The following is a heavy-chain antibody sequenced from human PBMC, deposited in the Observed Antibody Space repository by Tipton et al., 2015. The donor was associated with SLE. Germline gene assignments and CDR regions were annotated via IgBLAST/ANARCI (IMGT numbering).Heavy chain of an antibody. CDR3: ARDSHTDYGGFYVDS. Sequence: TLSLTCSVSGVSISRGSYFWTWIRQPAGKGLEWVGHIFSTGITDYNPSLKSRVSISADTSKNQFSLNLDSMTAADTAVYYCARDSHTDYGGFYVDSWGQGTLVTVSS. D-gene: IGHD4-23*01. J-gene: IGHJ4*02. CDR2: IFSTGIT. CDR1: GVSISRGSYF. V-gene: IGHV4-61*09.